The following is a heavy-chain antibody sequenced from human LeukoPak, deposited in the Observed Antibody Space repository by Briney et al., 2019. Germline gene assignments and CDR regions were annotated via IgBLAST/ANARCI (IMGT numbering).Heavy chain of an antibody. Sequence: SETLSLTCTVSGGSIGSSSYYWGWIRQPPGKGLEWIGSIYYSGSTYYNPSLKSRVTISVDTSKNQFSLKLSSVTAADTAVYYCARRPGRRLGFDYWGQGTLVTVSS. CDR2: IYYSGST. D-gene: IGHD6-19*01. CDR3: ARRPGRRLGFDY. CDR1: GGSIGSSSYY. J-gene: IGHJ4*02. V-gene: IGHV4-39*01.